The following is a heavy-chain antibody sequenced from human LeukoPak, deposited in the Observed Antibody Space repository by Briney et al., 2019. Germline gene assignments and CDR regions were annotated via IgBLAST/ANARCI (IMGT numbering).Heavy chain of an antibody. J-gene: IGHJ4*02. CDR2: IKQDGSEK. CDR1: GFTFSNYW. V-gene: IGHV3-7*01. Sequence: GGSLRLSCAASGFTFSNYWMTWVRQAPGKGLGWVANIKQDGSEKYYEDSVKGRFTISRDHAKNSLYLQMNSLRAEDTAVYYCARVYHSSSGRAIDYWGQGTLVTVSS. CDR3: ARVYHSSSGRAIDY. D-gene: IGHD6-6*01.